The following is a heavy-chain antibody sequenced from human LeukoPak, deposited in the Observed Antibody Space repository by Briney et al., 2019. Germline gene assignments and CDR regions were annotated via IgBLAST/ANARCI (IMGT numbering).Heavy chain of an antibody. Sequence: GGSLRLSCAASGFTFRSYAMSWVRQAPGKGLEWVSAISGSSSSTYYADSVKGRFSISRDNSKNTLYLQMNSLRAEDTAVYYCAKVRMITMIAYDAFDIWGQGTMVTVSS. V-gene: IGHV3-23*01. CDR3: AKVRMITMIAYDAFDI. D-gene: IGHD3-22*01. CDR2: ISGSSSST. J-gene: IGHJ3*02. CDR1: GFTFRSYA.